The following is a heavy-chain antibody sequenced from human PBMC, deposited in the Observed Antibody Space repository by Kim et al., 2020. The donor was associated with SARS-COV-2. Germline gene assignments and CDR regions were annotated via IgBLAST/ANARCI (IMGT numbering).Heavy chain of an antibody. CDR3: AREASPRGFDV. V-gene: IGHV1-2*05. Sequence: VPNYAQKFQGRVTMTRDTSINTAYMALSGLRSDDTVIYYCAREASPRGFDVWGQGTTVTVSS. CDR2: VP. J-gene: IGHJ6*02. D-gene: IGHD5-12*01.